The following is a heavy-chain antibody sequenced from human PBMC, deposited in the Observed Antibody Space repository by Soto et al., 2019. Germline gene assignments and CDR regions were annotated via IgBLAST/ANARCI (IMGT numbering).Heavy chain of an antibody. CDR2: ISSSSRYI. V-gene: IGHV3-21*01. J-gene: IGHJ4*02. Sequence: PGGSLRLSCAASGFTFSSYTMNWVRQAPGKGLEWVSSISSSSRYIYYADSLKGRFTIPRDNAKNSVYLEMNSLSAEDTAVYYCARESEDLTSNFDYWGQGTLVTVSS. CDR3: ARESEDLTSNFDY. CDR1: GFTFSSYT.